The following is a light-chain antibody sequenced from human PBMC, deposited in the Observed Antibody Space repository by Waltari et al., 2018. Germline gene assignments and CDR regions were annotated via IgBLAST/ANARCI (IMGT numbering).Light chain of an antibody. Sequence: EIVLTQSPATLSLSPGERATLSCRASQSISRYLAWYQQKPGQAPRLLIYDASNRATGIPGRFSGSGSGTDFTLTISGLEPEDFAVYYCQQRSDWLALTFGGGTKVEIK. CDR3: QQRSDWLALT. J-gene: IGKJ4*01. V-gene: IGKV3-11*01. CDR2: DAS. CDR1: QSISRY.